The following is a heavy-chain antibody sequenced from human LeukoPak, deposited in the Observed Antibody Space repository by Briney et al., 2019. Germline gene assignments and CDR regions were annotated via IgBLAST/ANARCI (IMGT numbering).Heavy chain of an antibody. CDR2: INHSGST. Sequence: PSETLALTCAVYGGSFSGYYWSWIRQPPGKGLEWIGEINHSGSTNYNPSLKSRVTISVDTSKNQFSLKLSSVTAADTAVYYCARDFSSWSRYFQHWGQGTLVTVSS. D-gene: IGHD6-13*01. CDR1: GGSFSGYY. V-gene: IGHV4-34*01. CDR3: ARDFSSWSRYFQH. J-gene: IGHJ1*01.